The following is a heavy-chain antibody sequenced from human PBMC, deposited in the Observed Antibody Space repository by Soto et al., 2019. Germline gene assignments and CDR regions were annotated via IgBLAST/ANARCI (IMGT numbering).Heavy chain of an antibody. CDR2: LDPEDGET. J-gene: IGHJ2*01. CDR1: GYTLTKLT. V-gene: IGHV1-24*01. CDR3: VTPPQRPGPAPANWYFYF. Sequence: ASVKVSCKVSGYTLTKLTMHWVRQSPGKGLEWMGGLDPEDGETIYAQKFQGRVIMTEDTSTDTAYLELSSLRSEDTAVYYCVTPPQRPGPAPANWYFYFGGRGPLVPVSS.